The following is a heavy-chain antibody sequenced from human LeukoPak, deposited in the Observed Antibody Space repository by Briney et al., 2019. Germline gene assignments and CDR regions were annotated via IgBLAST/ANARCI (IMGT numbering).Heavy chain of an antibody. Sequence: SETLSLTCTVSGGSISSYYWNWIRQPPGKGLEWIGYIYYSGSTNYNPSLKSRVTISVDTSKNQFSLKLSSVTAADTAVYYCARASPGRGYSYGYGYYYYGMDVWGQGTTVTVSS. CDR3: ARASPGRGYSYGYGYYYYGMDV. J-gene: IGHJ6*02. CDR1: GGSISSYY. V-gene: IGHV4-59*01. D-gene: IGHD5-18*01. CDR2: IYYSGST.